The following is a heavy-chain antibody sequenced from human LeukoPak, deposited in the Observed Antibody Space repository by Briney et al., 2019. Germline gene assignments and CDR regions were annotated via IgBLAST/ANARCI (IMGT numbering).Heavy chain of an antibody. V-gene: IGHV3-74*01. CDR2: INSDGSTT. CDR1: GFTFSSYW. Sequence: PGGSLRLSCAASGFTFSSYWMHWVRQAPGEGLVWVSHINSDGSTTSYADSVKGRYTISRDNAKNTLYLQMNSLRAEDTGVYYCARDYCTSTSCYSLGYWGQGTLVTVSS. D-gene: IGHD2-2*01. CDR3: ARDYCTSTSCYSLGY. J-gene: IGHJ4*02.